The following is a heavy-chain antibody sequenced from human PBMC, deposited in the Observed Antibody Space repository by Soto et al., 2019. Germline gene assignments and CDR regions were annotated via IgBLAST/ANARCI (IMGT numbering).Heavy chain of an antibody. J-gene: IGHJ4*02. CDR1: GFTFSTYG. D-gene: IGHD1-1*01. CDR2: INSNGGST. CDR3: ARVRVATTTPYFDY. V-gene: IGHV3-64*07. Sequence: VPLVESGGGLVQPGGSLRLSCAASGFTFSTYGLHWVRQAPGKGLEYVSAINSNGGSTYYADSVKGRFTISRDNSKNALYLQMGSLRAEDMAVYYCARVRVATTTPYFDYWGQGTRVTVSS.